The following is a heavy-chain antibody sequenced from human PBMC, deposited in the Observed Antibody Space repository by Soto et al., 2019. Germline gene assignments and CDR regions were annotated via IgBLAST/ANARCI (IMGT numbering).Heavy chain of an antibody. Sequence: SETLSLTCTVSGGSISSSSYYWGWIRLPPGKGLEWIGSIYYSGSTYYNPSLKSRVTISVDTSKNQFSLKLSSVTAADTAVYYCARPWWLRSAADYYGMDVWGQGTTVTVS. CDR2: IYYSGST. CDR3: ARPWWLRSAADYYGMDV. V-gene: IGHV4-39*01. D-gene: IGHD5-12*01. CDR1: GGSISSSSYY. J-gene: IGHJ6*02.